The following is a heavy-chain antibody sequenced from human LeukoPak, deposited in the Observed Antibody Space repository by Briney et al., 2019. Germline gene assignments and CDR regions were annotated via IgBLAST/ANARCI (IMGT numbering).Heavy chain of an antibody. V-gene: IGHV3-53*01. Sequence: GGSLRLSCAASGFTVSSNYMSWVRQAPGKGLEWVSVIYSGGSTYYADSVKGRFTISRDNSKNTLYLQMNSLRAEDTAVYYCVRAGVVTPLGAFDIWGQGTMVTVSS. CDR2: IYSGGST. CDR1: GFTVSSNY. CDR3: VRAGVVTPLGAFDI. J-gene: IGHJ3*02. D-gene: IGHD4-23*01.